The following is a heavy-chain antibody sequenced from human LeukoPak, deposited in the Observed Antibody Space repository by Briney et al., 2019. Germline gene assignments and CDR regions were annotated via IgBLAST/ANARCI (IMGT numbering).Heavy chain of an antibody. CDR3: ARLRGAMTTVTSDFDY. Sequence: SETLSLTCIVSGGSISGSSYYWAWIPPPPGKGVEWMGSGFYSGSAYYSPSLKSRVTISVDTSKNQFSLTLSSVTAADTAVYYCARLRGAMTTVTSDFDYWGQGTLVTVSS. V-gene: IGHV4-39*01. D-gene: IGHD4-17*01. CDR1: GGSISGSSYY. J-gene: IGHJ4*02. CDR2: GFYSGSA.